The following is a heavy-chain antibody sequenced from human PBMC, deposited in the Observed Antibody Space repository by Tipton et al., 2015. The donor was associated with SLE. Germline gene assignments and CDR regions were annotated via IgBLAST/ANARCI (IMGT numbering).Heavy chain of an antibody. D-gene: IGHD3-22*01. CDR3: ARFSITQMVVVSPYDY. CDR2: IIPISRTT. J-gene: IGHJ4*02. Sequence: QSGAEVKKPGSSVKISCKASGGTLSIYAVSWVRQAPGQGLEWMGGIIPISRTTTYSQDFQGRVTITTDESTGTAYMELSSLRSEDTAVYYCARFSITQMVVVSPYDYWGQGTLVTVSS. V-gene: IGHV1-69*05. CDR1: GGTLSIYA.